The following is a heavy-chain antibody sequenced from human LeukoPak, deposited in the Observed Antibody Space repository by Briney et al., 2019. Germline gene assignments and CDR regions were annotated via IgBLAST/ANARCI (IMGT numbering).Heavy chain of an antibody. D-gene: IGHD1-1*01. CDR2: IKEDGSEN. V-gene: IGHV3-7*01. Sequence: GGSLRLSCAASGFTFSRYWMTWVRQAPGKGLEWVTNIKEDGSENSYVESVKGRFTISRDNAKNSLYLQLNSLRAEDTAVYFCARQRYSDYWGQGTLVTVSS. J-gene: IGHJ4*02. CDR3: ARQRYSDY. CDR1: GFTFSRYW.